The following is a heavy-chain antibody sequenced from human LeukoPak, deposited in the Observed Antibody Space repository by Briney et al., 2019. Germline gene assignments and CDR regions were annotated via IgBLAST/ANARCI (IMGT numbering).Heavy chain of an antibody. V-gene: IGHV1-69*05. D-gene: IGHD3-22*01. CDR1: GGTFSSYA. CDR2: IIPIFGTA. CDR3: ARAWYDSSGYYYSWFDY. Sequence: SVKVSCKASGGTFSSYAISWVRQAPGQGLEWMGRIIPIFGTANYAQKFQGRVTITTDGSTSTAYMELSSLRSEDTAVYYCARAWYDSSGYYYSWFDYWGQGTLVTVSS. J-gene: IGHJ4*02.